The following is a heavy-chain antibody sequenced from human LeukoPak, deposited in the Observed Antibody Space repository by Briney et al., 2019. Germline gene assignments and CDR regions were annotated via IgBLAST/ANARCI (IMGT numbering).Heavy chain of an antibody. J-gene: IGHJ4*02. Sequence: GGSLRLSCAASGLRFSDFWMHWVRQAPGKGLVWVSRIRGDGYDTNYADSVKGRFTISRDNAQNTLYLQMNSLRAVDTAVYYCASDRVLGSGSLDNWGQGTLVTVSS. CDR1: GLRFSDFW. D-gene: IGHD3-10*01. CDR3: ASDRVLGSGSLDN. V-gene: IGHV3-74*01. CDR2: IRGDGYDT.